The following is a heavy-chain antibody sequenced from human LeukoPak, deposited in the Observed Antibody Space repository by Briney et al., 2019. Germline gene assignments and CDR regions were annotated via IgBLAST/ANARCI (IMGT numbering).Heavy chain of an antibody. CDR3: ARVYCSGGSCYVDY. V-gene: IGHV4-31*03. CDR2: IYYSGTT. D-gene: IGHD2-15*01. CDR1: VGSISSGGYH. Sequence: SETLSLTCTVSVGSISSGGYHWSWIRQHPGKGLEWIGHIYYSGTTYYNPSLKRRVTISIDTSKKQFSLKLSSVTAADTAVYYCARVYCSGGSCYVDYWGQGTLVTVSS. J-gene: IGHJ4*02.